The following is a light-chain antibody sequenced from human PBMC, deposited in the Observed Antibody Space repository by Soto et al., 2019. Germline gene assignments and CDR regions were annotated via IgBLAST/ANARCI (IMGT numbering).Light chain of an antibody. CDR1: QTISRY. Sequence: DIQMTQSPSSLSASVGDRVTITCRASQTISRYLNWYQQKAGKAPRVLIYSAATLQSGVPPRFSGSGSGTHFTLAISSLQPEDLATYVCQQGYNRPFTFGQGTKVEMK. CDR2: SAA. V-gene: IGKV1-39*01. CDR3: QQGYNRPFT. J-gene: IGKJ2*01.